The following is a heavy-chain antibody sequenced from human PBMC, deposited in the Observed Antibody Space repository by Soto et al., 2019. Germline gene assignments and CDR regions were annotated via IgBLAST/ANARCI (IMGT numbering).Heavy chain of an antibody. CDR2: INHSGST. J-gene: IGHJ6*02. V-gene: IGHV4-34*01. D-gene: IGHD3-16*01. CDR1: GGSFSGYY. CDR3: ARDVYPSAYYYGMDV. Sequence: SETLSLTCAVYGGSFSGYYWSWIRQPPGKGLEWIGEINHSGSTNYNPSLKSRVTISVDTSKNQFSLKLSSVTAADTAVYYCARDVYPSAYYYGMDVWGQGTTVTVSS.